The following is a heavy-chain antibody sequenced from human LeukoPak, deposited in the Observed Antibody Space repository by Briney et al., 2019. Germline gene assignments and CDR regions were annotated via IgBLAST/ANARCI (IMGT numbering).Heavy chain of an antibody. CDR2: INPNSGGT. Sequence: VSVKVSCKASGYTFTGYYMHWVRQAPGQGLEWMGWINPNSGGTNYAQKFQGRVTMTRDTSISTAYMELSRLRSDDTAVYYCARGITGIDGFWFDPWGQGTLVTVSS. CDR1: GYTFTGYY. CDR3: ARGITGIDGFWFDP. D-gene: IGHD1-20*01. V-gene: IGHV1-2*02. J-gene: IGHJ5*02.